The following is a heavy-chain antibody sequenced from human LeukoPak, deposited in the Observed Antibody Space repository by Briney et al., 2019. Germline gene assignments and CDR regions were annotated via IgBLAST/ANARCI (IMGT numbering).Heavy chain of an antibody. J-gene: IGHJ4*02. CDR2: VYTSGNP. CDR3: ARDSITYSRGWGGYYLDY. Sequence: PSETLSLTCAVSGGSISSYYWSWMRQPPAGEREWRGRVYTSGNPNYNPSHKRPVPMSVDTSKNQFSLKLSSVTAADTAVYYCARDSITYSRGWGGYYLDYWGQGTLVTVSS. V-gene: IGHV4-4*07. CDR1: GGSISSYY. D-gene: IGHD6-19*01.